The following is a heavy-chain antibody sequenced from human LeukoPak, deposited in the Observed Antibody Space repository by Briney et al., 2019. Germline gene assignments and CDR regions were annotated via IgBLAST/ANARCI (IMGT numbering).Heavy chain of an antibody. CDR1: DGSINSYY. J-gene: IGHJ4*02. CDR3: ARHRLSSGWYYFDY. V-gene: IGHV4-59*01. D-gene: IGHD6-19*01. Sequence: SETLSLTCSASDGSINSYYWNWIRRPPGKGLEWIGYIYYNGNTNYSPSLKSRVTMSVDTSKNLFSLKVSSVTAADTAVYYCARHRLSSGWYYFDYWGQGTLVTVSS. CDR2: IYYNGNT.